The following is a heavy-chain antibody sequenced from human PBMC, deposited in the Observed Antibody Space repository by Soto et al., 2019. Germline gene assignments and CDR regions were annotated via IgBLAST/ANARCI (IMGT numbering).Heavy chain of an antibody. CDR1: GGSFSGYY. CDR2: INHSGST. J-gene: IGHJ6*03. Sequence: QVQLQQWGAGLLKPSETLSLTCAVYGGSFSGYYWSWIRQPPGKGLEWIGEINHSGSTNYNPSLKIRVTISVDTSKNQFSLKLSSVTAADTAVYYCARFTAYYYYYMDVWGKGTTVTVSS. V-gene: IGHV4-34*01. D-gene: IGHD3-16*01. CDR3: ARFTAYYYYYMDV.